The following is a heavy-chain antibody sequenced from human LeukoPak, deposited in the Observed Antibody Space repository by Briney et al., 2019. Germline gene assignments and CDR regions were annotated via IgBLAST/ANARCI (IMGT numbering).Heavy chain of an antibody. Sequence: SETLSLTCAVSGYSISSDYYWGWIRQPPGKGLEWIGSIYHSGSTYYNPSLKSRVTISVDTSKNQFSLKLSSVTAADTAVYYCARDLLGNFDYWGQGTLVTVSS. CDR1: GYSISSDYY. D-gene: IGHD2/OR15-2a*01. CDR3: ARDLLGNFDY. V-gene: IGHV4-38-2*02. J-gene: IGHJ4*02. CDR2: IYHSGST.